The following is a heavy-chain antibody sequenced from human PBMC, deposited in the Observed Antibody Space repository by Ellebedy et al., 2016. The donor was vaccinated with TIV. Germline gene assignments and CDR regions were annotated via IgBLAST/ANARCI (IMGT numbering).Heavy chain of an antibody. CDR1: GFTFSSYW. Sequence: GESLKISCAASGFTFSSYWMSWVRRIPGKGLDWVSLISGNGEYTYYADSVKGRLTISRDNSMDTLYLQMNSLGVGDTAIYYCAKLGFDILTGSGGMDVWGQGTTVTVSS. CDR2: ISGNGEYT. CDR3: AKLGFDILTGSGGMDV. J-gene: IGHJ6*02. D-gene: IGHD3-9*01. V-gene: IGHV3-23*01.